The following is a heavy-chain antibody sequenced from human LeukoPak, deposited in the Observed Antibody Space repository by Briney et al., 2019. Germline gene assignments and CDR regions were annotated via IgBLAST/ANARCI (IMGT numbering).Heavy chain of an antibody. CDR1: GVSISSYY. D-gene: IGHD3-3*01. CDR3: ARHSSDFWSGYYTNYYGVDV. CDR2: IYYSGST. Sequence: SETLSLTCTVSGVSISSYYWSWIRQPPGKGLEWIGYIYYSGSTNYNPSLKSRLTISVDTSKNQFSLRLSSVTAADTAVYYCARHSSDFWSGYYTNYYGVDVWGRGTTVTVSS. V-gene: IGHV4-59*08. J-gene: IGHJ6*02.